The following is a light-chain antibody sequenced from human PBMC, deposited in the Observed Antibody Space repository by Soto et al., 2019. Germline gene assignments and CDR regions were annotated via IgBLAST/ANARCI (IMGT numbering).Light chain of an antibody. J-gene: IGLJ1*01. Sequence: QSALTQPPSASGSPGQSVTISCTGTSSDVGASNYVSWYQQHPGKAPKLVIFEVTRRPSGVPDRFSGSTSGNTASLTVSGLQAADEADYYCASFAGSSTYVFGTGTKLTVL. V-gene: IGLV2-8*01. CDR1: SSDVGASNY. CDR3: ASFAGSSTYV. CDR2: EVT.